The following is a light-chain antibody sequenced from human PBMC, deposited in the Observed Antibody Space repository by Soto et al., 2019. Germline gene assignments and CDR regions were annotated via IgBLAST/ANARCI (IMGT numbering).Light chain of an antibody. CDR3: QSADSTGTYPAVV. J-gene: IGLJ2*01. Sequence: SYELTQPPSVSVSPGQTARITCSGDALPKQYAYWYQQKPGQAPVLVIYKDSERPSGIPDRFSGSSSGTTVTLTISGVQAKDEADYYCQSADSTGTYPAVVFGGGTKLTVL. CDR2: KDS. V-gene: IGLV3-25*03. CDR1: ALPKQY.